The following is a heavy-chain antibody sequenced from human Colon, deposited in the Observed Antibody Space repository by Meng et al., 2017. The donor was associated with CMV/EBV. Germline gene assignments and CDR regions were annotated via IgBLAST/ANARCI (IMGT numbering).Heavy chain of an antibody. CDR1: GVTFSNHG. J-gene: IGHJ3*01. D-gene: IGHD2-21*01. CDR3: AKDEMSLVAFSSVLPHDAIDV. Sequence: GESLKISCVVSGVTFSNHGMSWVRQAPGKGLEWVSGISGGGSGAYYAAAVEGRFTISRDNSKNTLYLEMNSLRAEDTGVYYCAKDEMSLVAFSSVLPHDAIDVWGQGTMVTVSS. CDR2: ISGGGSGA. V-gene: IGHV3-23*01.